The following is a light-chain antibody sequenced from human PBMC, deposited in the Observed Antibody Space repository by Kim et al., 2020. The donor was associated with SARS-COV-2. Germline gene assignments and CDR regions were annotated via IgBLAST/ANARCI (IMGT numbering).Light chain of an antibody. CDR3: QQFNDWYS. V-gene: IGKV3-15*01. CDR1: QSISVS. J-gene: IGKJ2*03. CDR2: DAS. Sequence: LSVSPGERAPLSGRASQSISVSLAWYQQKPGQAPRLLIHDASTRATGIPARFSGSGSGTEFTLTISSLQSEDSAVYYCQQFNDWYSFGQGTKLEI.